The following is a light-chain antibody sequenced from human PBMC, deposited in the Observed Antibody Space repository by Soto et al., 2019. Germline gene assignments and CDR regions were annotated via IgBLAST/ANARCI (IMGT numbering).Light chain of an antibody. CDR3: SSYTRSSTHWV. Sequence: QSVLTLPASVSGSPGQSITISCTGTSSDVGGYNYVSWYQQHPGKAPKLMIYEVSNRPSGVSNRFSGSKSGNTASLTISGLQAEDEADYYCSSYTRSSTHWVFGVGTKVTVL. CDR1: SSDVGGYNY. V-gene: IGLV2-14*01. J-gene: IGLJ3*02. CDR2: EVS.